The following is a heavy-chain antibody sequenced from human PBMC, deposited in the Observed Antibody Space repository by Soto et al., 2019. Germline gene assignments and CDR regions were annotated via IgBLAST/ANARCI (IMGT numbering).Heavy chain of an antibody. CDR3: ARDLRTTLGGMDV. CDR1: GGTFSSYA. V-gene: IGHV1-69*13. J-gene: IGHJ6*04. Sequence: SVKVSCKASGGTFSSYASSWVRQAPGEGLEWMGGILPIFGTANYAQKFQGRVTITADESSSPAYMELSSLRSEDTAVYYCARDLRTTLGGMDVWGYGTTVTVSS. CDR2: ILPIFGTA. D-gene: IGHD1-1*01.